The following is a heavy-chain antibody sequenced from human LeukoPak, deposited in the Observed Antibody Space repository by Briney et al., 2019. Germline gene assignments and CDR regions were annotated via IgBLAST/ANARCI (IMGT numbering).Heavy chain of an antibody. Sequence: GGSLRLSCAASGFTFSSYGMHWVRQAPGKGLEWVAVISYDGSNKYYADSVKGRFTISRDNSKNTMYLQMNSLRAEDTAVYYCAKGGRGIRYYFDYWGQGTLVTVSS. D-gene: IGHD3-10*01. CDR1: GFTFSSYG. CDR2: ISYDGSNK. CDR3: AKGGRGIRYYFDY. V-gene: IGHV3-30*18. J-gene: IGHJ4*02.